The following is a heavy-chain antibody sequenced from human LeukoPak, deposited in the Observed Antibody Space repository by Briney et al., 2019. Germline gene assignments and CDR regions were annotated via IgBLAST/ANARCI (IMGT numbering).Heavy chain of an antibody. V-gene: IGHV3-30*04. D-gene: IGHD4-17*01. CDR2: ISYDGSNK. CDR3: ARDRRFDVTTVTTYTFDY. J-gene: IGHJ4*02. Sequence: GGSLRLSCAASGFTFSSYAMHWVRQAPGKGLEWVAVISYDGSNKYYADSVKGRFTISRDNSKNTLYLQMNSLRAEDTAVYYCARDRRFDVTTVTTYTFDYWGQGTLVTVSS. CDR1: GFTFSSYA.